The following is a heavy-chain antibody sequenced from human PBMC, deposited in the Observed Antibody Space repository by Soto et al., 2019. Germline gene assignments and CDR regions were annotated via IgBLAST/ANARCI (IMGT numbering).Heavy chain of an antibody. V-gene: IGHV3-48*01. CDR3: ATARDSRARGAFAI. D-gene: IGHD3-22*01. Sequence: EVQLVESGGGLVQPGGSLRLSCAASGFTFSSYTMNWVRQAPGKGLEWVSYISSSSSTIYYADSVKGRFTISRDNAKNSLYLQMNSLRAEATAVYYCATARDSRARGAFAIWCQGTIVTVSS. J-gene: IGHJ3*02. CDR2: ISSSSSTI. CDR1: GFTFSSYT.